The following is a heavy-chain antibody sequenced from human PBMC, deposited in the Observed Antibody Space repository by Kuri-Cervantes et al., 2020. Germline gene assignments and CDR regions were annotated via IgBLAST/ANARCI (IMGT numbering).Heavy chain of an antibody. CDR1: GFTFSDYY. Sequence: GESLKISCAASGFTFSDYYMTWIRQAPGKGLEWVAVISYDGSNKYYADSVKGRFTISRDNSKNTLYLQMNSLRAEDTAVYYCAKDQIGGLAYYFDYWGQGTLVTVSS. V-gene: IGHV3-30*18. J-gene: IGHJ4*02. CDR3: AKDQIGGLAYYFDY. D-gene: IGHD3-10*01. CDR2: ISYDGSNK.